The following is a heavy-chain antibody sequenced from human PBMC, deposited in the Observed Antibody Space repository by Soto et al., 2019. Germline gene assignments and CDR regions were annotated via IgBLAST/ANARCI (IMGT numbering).Heavy chain of an antibody. Sequence: QVHLVQSGAEVKKPGASVKVSCKASGYTFTSYGITWVRQAPGQGLEWMGWISAHNGNTDNAQKRQGRVIVTRDTSTSTAYMELRSLRSDDTAVYYCARGRYGDYWGQGALVTVSS. CDR2: ISAHNGNT. CDR1: GYTFTSYG. V-gene: IGHV1-18*01. CDR3: ARGRYGDY. J-gene: IGHJ4*02. D-gene: IGHD1-1*01.